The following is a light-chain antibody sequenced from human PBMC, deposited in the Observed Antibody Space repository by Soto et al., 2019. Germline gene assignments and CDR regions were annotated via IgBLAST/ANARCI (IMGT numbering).Light chain of an antibody. CDR2: AAS. CDR3: QQSYSSPPT. Sequence: DIQMTQSPSSLSASVEDRFIIACRSSQSISNHLNLYQQKPGKAPKLLIFAASSLQSGVPSRFSGSRSGPDFTLTISSLQPEDFATYYCQQSYSSPPTFGQGTKVDI. CDR1: QSISNH. J-gene: IGKJ1*01. V-gene: IGKV1-39*01.